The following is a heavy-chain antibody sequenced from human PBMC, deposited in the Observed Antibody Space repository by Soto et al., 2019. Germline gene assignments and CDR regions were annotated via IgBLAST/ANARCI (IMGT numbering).Heavy chain of an antibody. J-gene: IGHJ4*02. CDR1: GYTFTSYG. V-gene: IGHV1-18*04. CDR3: AREMPPPYYYDSSGYPLDY. Sequence: GASVKVSCKASGYTFTSYGISWVRQAPGQGLEWMGWISAYNGNTNYAQKLQGRVTMTTDTSTSTAYMELRSLRSDDTAVYYCAREMPPPYYYDSSGYPLDYWGQGTLVTGSS. CDR2: ISAYNGNT. D-gene: IGHD3-22*01.